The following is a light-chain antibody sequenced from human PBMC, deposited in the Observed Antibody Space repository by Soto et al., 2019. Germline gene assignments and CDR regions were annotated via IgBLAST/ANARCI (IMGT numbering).Light chain of an antibody. CDR3: LQYNGYYRT. V-gene: IGKV1-5*01. CDR2: DAS. Sequence: ESQMPTSPSTVSASVGYIVQITFRASQTISSWLAWYQQKPGKAAKLLIYDASTLESGVPSRFSGSGSGTTFTLTISSLQSDDFATYYCLQYNGYYRTCGKGTKGAIK. J-gene: IGKJ1*01. CDR1: QTISSW.